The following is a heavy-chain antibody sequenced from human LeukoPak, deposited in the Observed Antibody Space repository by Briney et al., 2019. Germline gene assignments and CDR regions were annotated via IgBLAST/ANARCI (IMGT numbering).Heavy chain of an antibody. CDR2: ISSSGSTI. Sequence: GGSLRLSCAASGFTFSDYYVSWIRQAPGKGLEWVSYISSSGSTIYSADSVKGRFTISRDNAKNSLYLQMNSLRAEDTAVYYCARAARGNWNYAFPGDYYYYMDVWGKGTTVTVSS. J-gene: IGHJ6*03. V-gene: IGHV3-11*01. CDR1: GFTFSDYY. CDR3: ARAARGNWNYAFPGDYYYYMDV. D-gene: IGHD1-7*01.